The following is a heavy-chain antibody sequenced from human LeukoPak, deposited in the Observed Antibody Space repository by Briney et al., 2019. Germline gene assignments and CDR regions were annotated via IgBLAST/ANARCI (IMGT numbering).Heavy chain of an antibody. Sequence: PSQTLSLTCTVSGGSISSDGYYWSWIRQPPGKGLEWIGEINHSGSTNYNPSLKSRVTISVDTSKNQFSLKLSSVTAADTAVYYCARGEAGASRYYYYYMDVWGKGTTVTVSS. J-gene: IGHJ6*03. CDR1: GGSISSDGYY. V-gene: IGHV4-34*01. CDR2: INHSGST. D-gene: IGHD6-19*01. CDR3: ARGEAGASRYYYYYMDV.